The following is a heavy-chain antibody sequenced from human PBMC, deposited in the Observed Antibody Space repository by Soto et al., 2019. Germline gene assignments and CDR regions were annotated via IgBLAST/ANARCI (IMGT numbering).Heavy chain of an antibody. CDR1: GGSFSGYY. J-gene: IGHJ5*02. D-gene: IGHD3-22*01. V-gene: IGHV4-34*01. CDR3: ASGRWTYSYDSSSYYYGWFEP. CDR2: INHSGST. Sequence: SETLSLTCAVYGGSFSGYYWSCISQPPGKGLEWIGEINHSGSTNYNPSLKSRVTISVDTSKNQFSLKLSSVTAADTAVYYCASGRWTYSYDSSSYYYGWFEPWGQETLVTVSS.